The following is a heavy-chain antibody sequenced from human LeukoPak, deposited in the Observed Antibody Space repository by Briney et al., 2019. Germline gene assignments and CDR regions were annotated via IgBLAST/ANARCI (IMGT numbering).Heavy chain of an antibody. CDR2: ISGSGDNT. J-gene: IGHJ5*02. CDR3: ARATLGWFDP. Sequence: PGGSLRLSCAASGFTFSSYAMSWVRQVPGKGLEWVSVISGSGDNTYYADSVKGRFTISRDNARNSMYLQMNSLRAEDTAVYYCARATLGWFDPWGQGTLVTVSP. D-gene: IGHD7-27*01. CDR1: GFTFSSYA. V-gene: IGHV3-23*01.